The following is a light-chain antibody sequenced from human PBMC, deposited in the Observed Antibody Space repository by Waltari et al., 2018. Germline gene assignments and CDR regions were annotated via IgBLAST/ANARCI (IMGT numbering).Light chain of an antibody. CDR3: LLTYSGARV. V-gene: IGLV7-46*01. CDR1: TGPVPSGHY. J-gene: IGLJ3*02. CDR2: DTD. Sequence: QAVVTQEPSLTVSPGGTVTPTCAPSTGPVPSGHYPYWFQQKPGQAPKTLIFDTDYKPSWTPARFSGSLLGGKAALTLSGAQPEDEADYYCLLTYSGARVFGGGTKLTVL.